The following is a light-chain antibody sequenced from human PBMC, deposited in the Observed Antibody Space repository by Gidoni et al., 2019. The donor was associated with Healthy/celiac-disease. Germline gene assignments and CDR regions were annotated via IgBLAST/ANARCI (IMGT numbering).Light chain of an antibody. CDR2: QDS. V-gene: IGLV3-1*01. J-gene: IGLJ2*01. CDR1: KSGDKY. CDR3: QAWDSSTVV. Sequence: SYELTQPPSVPVSPGQTASITCTGDKSGDKYACWYQQNPGQSPVLVIYQDSKRPSGIPERFSGSNSGNTATLTISGTQAMDEADYYCQAWDSSTVVFGGGTKLTVL.